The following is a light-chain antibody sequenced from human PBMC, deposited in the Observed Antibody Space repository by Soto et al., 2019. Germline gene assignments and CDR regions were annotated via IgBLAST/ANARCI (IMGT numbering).Light chain of an antibody. J-gene: IGKJ1*01. CDR3: HQRQSWPRT. Sequence: EIVLTQSPATLSAFPGDRVTLSCRASQALNTRLAWYQNKPGQAPRLLIYLTSNRAAGVPARFSAWGSETDFTLTISDVEPEDFAVYYCHQRQSWPRTFGQGTKVEIK. CDR1: QALNTR. CDR2: LTS. V-gene: IGKV3-11*01.